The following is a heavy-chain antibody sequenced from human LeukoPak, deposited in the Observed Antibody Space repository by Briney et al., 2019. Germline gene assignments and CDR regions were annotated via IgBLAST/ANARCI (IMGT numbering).Heavy chain of an antibody. D-gene: IGHD3-10*01. J-gene: IGHJ4*02. CDR3: AREGVRGVPY. Sequence: PSQTLSLTCAVSGGSISSGGYSWSWIRQPPGKGLEWIGYIYHSGSTYYNPSLKSRVTISVERSKNQFSLKLSSVTAADTAVYYCAREGVRGVPYWGQGTLVTVSS. CDR1: GGSISSGGYS. CDR2: IYHSGST. V-gene: IGHV4-30-2*01.